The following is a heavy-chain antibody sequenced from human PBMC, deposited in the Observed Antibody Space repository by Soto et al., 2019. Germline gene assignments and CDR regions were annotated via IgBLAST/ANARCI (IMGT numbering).Heavy chain of an antibody. CDR1: GGSISSGGYS. J-gene: IGHJ4*02. CDR2: IYHSGST. CDR3: ARGNVVAIDY. D-gene: IGHD2-21*01. Sequence: SETLSLTCAVSGGSISSGGYSWSWIRQSPGKGLEWIGYIYHSGSTYYNPSLKSRVTISVDRSKNQFSLKLSSVTAADTAVYYCARGNVVAIDYWGQGTLVTV. V-gene: IGHV4-30-2*06.